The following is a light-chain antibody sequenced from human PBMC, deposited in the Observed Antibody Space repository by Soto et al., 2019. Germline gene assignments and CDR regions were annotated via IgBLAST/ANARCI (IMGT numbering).Light chain of an antibody. CDR2: TAS. Sequence: IVLTQSPATLSLSPGERATLSCRASQSVSNYLAWYQQKPGQAPRLLIYTASNRATGIPDRLSGSGWGTDFSLTISNLEPEDFAVYYCQQRSSWPPWTFGQGTKVDIK. V-gene: IGKV3-11*01. CDR1: QSVSNY. CDR3: QQRSSWPPWT. J-gene: IGKJ1*01.